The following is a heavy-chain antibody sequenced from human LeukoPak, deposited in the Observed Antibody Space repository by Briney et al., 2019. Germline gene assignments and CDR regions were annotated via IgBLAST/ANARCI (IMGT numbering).Heavy chain of an antibody. Sequence: GGSLRLSCAASGFTFSSYWMSWVRQAPGKGLEWVANIKQDGSEKYYVDSVKGRFTISRDNAKNSLYLQMYSLRAEDTAVYYCARVGLGYCSGGSCYSRYFQHWGQGTLVTVSS. CDR2: IKQDGSEK. D-gene: IGHD2-15*01. CDR3: ARVGLGYCSGGSCYSRYFQH. CDR1: GFTFSSYW. J-gene: IGHJ1*01. V-gene: IGHV3-7*01.